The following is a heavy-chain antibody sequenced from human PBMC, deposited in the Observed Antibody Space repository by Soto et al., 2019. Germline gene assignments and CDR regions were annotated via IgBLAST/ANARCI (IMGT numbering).Heavy chain of an antibody. V-gene: IGHV1-46*02. CDR1: GFTFNNYF. Sequence: QVQLVQSGAEVKKPGASVKVSCKASGFTFNNYFFHWVRQAPRQGLEWMGIISPYDGSTNYEQSLQGRFTMTSDTSTSTVYMELSSLRSEDTAVYYCARGDGRGSTGFYYYYGMDVWGHGTTVTVSS. D-gene: IGHD1-26*01. CDR2: ISPYDGST. CDR3: ARGDGRGSTGFYYYYGMDV. J-gene: IGHJ6*02.